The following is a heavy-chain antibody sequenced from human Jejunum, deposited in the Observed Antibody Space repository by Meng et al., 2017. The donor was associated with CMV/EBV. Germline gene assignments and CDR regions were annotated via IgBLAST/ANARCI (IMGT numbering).Heavy chain of an antibody. V-gene: IGHV4/OR15-8*02. CDR3: AGRFLTGYDTADHQGIRGGGY. J-gene: IGHJ4*02. D-gene: IGHD3-9*01. CDR2: ILHSGDA. CDR1: NW. Sequence: NWWNWVRQPPGKGLEWIGEILHSGDANYSPSLRSRLSISIDKSKNQASLILSSVTAADTAIYYCAGRFLTGYDTADHQGIRGGGYWGQGTLVTVSS.